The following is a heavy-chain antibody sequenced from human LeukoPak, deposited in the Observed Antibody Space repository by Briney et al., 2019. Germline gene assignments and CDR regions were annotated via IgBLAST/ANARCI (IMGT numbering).Heavy chain of an antibody. D-gene: IGHD3-22*01. V-gene: IGHV3-23*01. J-gene: IGHJ4*02. CDR2: ISGNAGST. Sequence: GGSLRLSCAASGFTLSSYAMSWVRQAPGKGLEWVSLISGNAGSTYYADSVKGRFTISRDITKNTPYLQMNSLRAEDTAVYYCARDSDDNSLFDYWGQGTLVTVSS. CDR3: ARDSDDNSLFDY. CDR1: GFTLSSYA.